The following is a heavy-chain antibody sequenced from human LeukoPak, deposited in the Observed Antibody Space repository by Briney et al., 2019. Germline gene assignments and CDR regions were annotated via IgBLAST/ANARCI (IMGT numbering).Heavy chain of an antibody. Sequence: NPSETLSLTCTVSGGSISSSSYYWGWIRQPPGKGLEWIGSIYYSGSTYYNPSLKSRVTIYVDTSKNQFSLKLGSVTAADTAVYYCARLIAVAGYIDYWGQGTLVTVSS. CDR2: IYYSGST. CDR3: ARLIAVAGYIDY. CDR1: GGSISSSSYY. D-gene: IGHD6-19*01. V-gene: IGHV4-39*01. J-gene: IGHJ4*02.